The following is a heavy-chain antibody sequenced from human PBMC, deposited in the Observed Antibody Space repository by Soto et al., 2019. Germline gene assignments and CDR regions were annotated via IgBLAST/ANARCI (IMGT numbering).Heavy chain of an antibody. D-gene: IGHD2-15*01. CDR2: IGTAGDT. CDR3: ARVVRGYCSGGSCYGGSYYYYMDV. J-gene: IGHJ6*03. Sequence: EVQLAESGGGLVQPGGSLRLSCAASGFTFSSYDMHWVRQATGKGLEWVSAIGTAGDTYYPGSVKGRFTISRENAKNSLYLQMNSLRAGDTAVYYCARVVRGYCSGGSCYGGSYYYYMDVWGKGTTVTVSS. V-gene: IGHV3-13*01. CDR1: GFTFSSYD.